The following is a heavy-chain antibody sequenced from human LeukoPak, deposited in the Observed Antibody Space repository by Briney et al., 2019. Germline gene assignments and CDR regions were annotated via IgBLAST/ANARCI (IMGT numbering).Heavy chain of an antibody. V-gene: IGHV1-3*01. CDR3: ARDRGIYYYDSSGYLY. D-gene: IGHD3-22*01. CDR1: GYTFTSYA. J-gene: IGHJ4*02. Sequence: ASVKVSCKASGYTFTSYAIHWVRQAPGQRLEWMGWINAGDGNTKYSQNFQGRVTITRDTSATTAYMELSSLRSEDTAVYYCARDRGIYYYDSSGYLYWGQGTLVTVSS. CDR2: INAGDGNT.